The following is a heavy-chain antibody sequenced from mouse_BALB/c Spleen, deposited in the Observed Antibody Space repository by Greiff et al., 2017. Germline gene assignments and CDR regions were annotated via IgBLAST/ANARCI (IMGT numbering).Heavy chain of an antibody. Sequence: QVQLKQPGAELVKPGASVKLSCKASGYTFTSYWMHWVKQRPGQGLEWIGEINPSNGRTNYNEKFKSKATLTVDKSSSTAYMQLSSLTSEDSAVYYCARETGNYGFAYWGQGTLVTVSA. D-gene: IGHD2-1*01. CDR3: ARETGNYGFAY. V-gene: IGHV1S81*02. J-gene: IGHJ3*01. CDR1: GYTFTSYW. CDR2: INPSNGRT.